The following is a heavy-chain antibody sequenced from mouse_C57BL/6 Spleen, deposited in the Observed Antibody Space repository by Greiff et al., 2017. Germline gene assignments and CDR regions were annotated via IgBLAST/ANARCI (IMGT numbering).Heavy chain of an antibody. CDR2: IYPGSGST. CDR3: ARVASYYAMDY. CDR1: GYTFTSYW. J-gene: IGHJ4*01. D-gene: IGHD3-3*01. Sequence: QVQLQQPGAELVKPGASVKMSCKASGYTFTSYWITWVKQRPGQGLEWIGEIYPGSGSTNYNEKFKSKATLTVDTSSSTAYMQLSSLTAEDSAVYCCARVASYYAMDYWGQGTSVTVSS. V-gene: IGHV1-55*01.